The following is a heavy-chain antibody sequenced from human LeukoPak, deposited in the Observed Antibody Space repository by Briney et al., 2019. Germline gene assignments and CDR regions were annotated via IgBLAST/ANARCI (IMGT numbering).Heavy chain of an antibody. CDR3: ARDHSGYYDSSGYQGPGAFDI. CDR2: ISSSSSYI. V-gene: IGHV3-21*01. CDR1: GFTFSSYS. D-gene: IGHD3-22*01. J-gene: IGHJ3*02. Sequence: GGSLRLSCAASGFTFSSYSMNWVRQAPGKGLEWVSSISSSSSYIYYADSVKGRFTISRDNAKNSLYLQMNSPRAEDTAVYYCARDHSGYYDSSGYQGPGAFDIWGQGTMVTVSS.